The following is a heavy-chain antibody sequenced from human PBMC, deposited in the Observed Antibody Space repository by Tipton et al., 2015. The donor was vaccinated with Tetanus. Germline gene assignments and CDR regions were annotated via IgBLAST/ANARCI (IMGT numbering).Heavy chain of an antibody. CDR3: IYTISFSAFVY. V-gene: IGHV3-30*03. CDR1: GFTFSNSG. J-gene: IGHJ4*02. D-gene: IGHD6-13*01. Sequence: SLRLSCAASGFTFSNSGMHWVRQAPGKGLEWVAIISYDGNYQSYAESVKGRFTISRDNSKSTLFLQMNGLRAEDTAVYYCIYTISFSAFVYWGQGSLVTVSS. CDR2: ISYDGNYQ.